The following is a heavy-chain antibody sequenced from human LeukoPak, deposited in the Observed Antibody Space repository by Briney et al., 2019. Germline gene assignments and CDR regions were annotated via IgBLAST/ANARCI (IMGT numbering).Heavy chain of an antibody. CDR2: IYYSGYA. CDR1: GGSISSYY. D-gene: IGHD3-10*01. V-gene: IGHV4-59*01. J-gene: IGHJ6*03. CDR3: ARTTMVRGTYYMDV. Sequence: SETLSLTCTVSGGSISSYYWSWIRQPPGKGLEWIGCIYYSGYANYKSSLKSRVTISVDTSKNQFSLRLSSVTAADTAVYYCARTTMVRGTYYMDVWGKGTTVTVSS.